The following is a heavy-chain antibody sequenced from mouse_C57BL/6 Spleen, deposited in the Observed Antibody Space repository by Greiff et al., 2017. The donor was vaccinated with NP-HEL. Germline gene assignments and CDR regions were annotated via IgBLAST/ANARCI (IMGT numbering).Heavy chain of an antibody. CDR3: ARMGRLLYFDY. CDR1: GYTFTSYW. V-gene: IGHV1-69*01. D-gene: IGHD1-1*01. CDR2: IDPSDSYT. J-gene: IGHJ2*01. Sequence: QVQLQQPGAELVMPGASVKLSCKASGYTFTSYWMHWVKQRPGQGLEWIGEIDPSDSYTNYNQKFKGKSTLTVDKSSSTAYMQLSSLTSEDSAVYYCARMGRLLYFDYWGQGTTLTVSS.